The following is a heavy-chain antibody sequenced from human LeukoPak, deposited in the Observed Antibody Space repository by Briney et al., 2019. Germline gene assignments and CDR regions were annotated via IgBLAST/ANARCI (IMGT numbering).Heavy chain of an antibody. D-gene: IGHD5-24*01. J-gene: IGHJ4*02. CDR2: IWYDGSNK. Sequence: GGSLRLSCAAPGFTFSSYGMHWVRQAPGKGLEWVGVIWYDGSNKYYADSVKGRFTISRENSKNTLYLQMNSLGAEDTAVYYCAREGGARDGYNYFDYWGQGILVTVSS. V-gene: IGHV3-33*01. CDR3: AREGGARDGYNYFDY. CDR1: GFTFSSYG.